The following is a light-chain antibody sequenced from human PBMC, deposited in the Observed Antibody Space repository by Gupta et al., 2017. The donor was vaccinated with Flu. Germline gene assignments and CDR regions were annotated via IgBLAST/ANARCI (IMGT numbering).Light chain of an antibody. V-gene: IGLV3-21*02. CDR2: DDD. Sequence: GHTDTSAGGGDNMGRETVNCYQQKPGQAPGLVLYDDDCRPAVIPDRFSGSNAGNTATLTSRRVEAGEEDDYYCQVWDTSTDHWVFGGGTKLTVV. CDR1: NMGRET. J-gene: IGLJ3*02. CDR3: QVWDTSTDHWV.